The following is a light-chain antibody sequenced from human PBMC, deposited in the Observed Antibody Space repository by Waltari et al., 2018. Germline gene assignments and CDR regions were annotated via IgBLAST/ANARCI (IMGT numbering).Light chain of an antibody. V-gene: IGLV1-44*01. CDR2: ANN. CDR1: NSHIGSDI. J-gene: IGLJ3*02. Sequence: QSVVTQPPSASGTPGQRVTLSCSGSNSHIGSDIVNLYQQFPGTAPKLLIYANNQRPPGFPGRFSASRSGTSASLVISGLQSEDEADYYCATWDASLDTWVFGGGTKVTVL. CDR3: ATWDASLDTWV.